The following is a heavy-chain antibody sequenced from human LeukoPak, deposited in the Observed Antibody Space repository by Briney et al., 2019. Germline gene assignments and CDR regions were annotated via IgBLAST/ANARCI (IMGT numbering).Heavy chain of an antibody. D-gene: IGHD5-18*01. CDR1: GYTFTSYY. CDR2: INPTGGST. J-gene: IGHJ4*02. CDR3: ATALRNSYGLGY. Sequence: ASVKVSCKASGYTFTSYYMHWVRQAPGQGLEWMGLINPTGGSTGYAQKFQGRVTMTRDMSTSTDYMELSSLGSEDTAVYYCATALRNSYGLGYWGQGTLVTVSS. V-gene: IGHV1-46*01.